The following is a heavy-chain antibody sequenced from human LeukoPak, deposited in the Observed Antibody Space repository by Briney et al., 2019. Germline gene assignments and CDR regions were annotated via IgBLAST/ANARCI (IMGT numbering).Heavy chain of an antibody. Sequence: PGGSLRLSCAASGFTFSSYGMHWVRQAPGKGLEWVAFIRYDGSNKYYADSVKGRFTISRDNSKNTLYLQMNSLRAEDTAVYYCANGGPTPPWFDPWGQGTLVTVSS. D-gene: IGHD3-10*01. CDR2: IRYDGSNK. CDR1: GFTFSSYG. V-gene: IGHV3-30*02. J-gene: IGHJ5*02. CDR3: ANGGPTPPWFDP.